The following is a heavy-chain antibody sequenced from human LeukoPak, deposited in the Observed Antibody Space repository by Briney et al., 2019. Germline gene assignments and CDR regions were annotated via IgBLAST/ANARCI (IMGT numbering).Heavy chain of an antibody. V-gene: IGHV3-21*01. CDR2: ISSSSSYI. J-gene: IGHJ4*02. CDR3: ARRGYYYDSSGYYSYEGRDY. CDR1: GFTFSSYE. Sequence: GGSLRLSCAASGFTFSSYEMNWVRQAPGKGLEWVSFISSSSSYIDYADSVKGRFTISRDNTKNSLFLQMNNVRAEDTAVYYCARRGYYYDSSGYYSYEGRDYWGQGTVVTVSS. D-gene: IGHD3-22*01.